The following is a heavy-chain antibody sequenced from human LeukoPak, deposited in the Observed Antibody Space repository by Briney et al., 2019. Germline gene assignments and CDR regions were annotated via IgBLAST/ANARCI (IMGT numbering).Heavy chain of an antibody. D-gene: IGHD2-8*02. J-gene: IGHJ6*03. Sequence: SETLSLTCTVSGGSMNTYYWTWIRQPPGKGLEWIGHIHYSGSTDYNASLKSRVTISIDTSKNQFSLRLSSVTAADTAVYYCARFGSRRLVRGYYYYMDVWGKGTTVTVSS. V-gene: IGHV4-59*01. CDR3: ARFGSRRLVRGYYYYMDV. CDR1: GGSMNTYY. CDR2: IHYSGST.